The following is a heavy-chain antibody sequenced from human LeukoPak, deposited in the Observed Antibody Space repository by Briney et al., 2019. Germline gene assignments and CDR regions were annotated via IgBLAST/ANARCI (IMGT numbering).Heavy chain of an antibody. CDR3: ARPPTIATS. CDR1: GFIFSSYN. D-gene: IGHD6-13*01. Sequence: PGGSLRLSCTASGFIFSSYNMNWVRQAPGKGLEWVSSISSSSSYMYYADSVKGRFTISRDNAKNLLYLQMNSLRAEDTAVYYCARPPTIATSWGQGTLVTVSS. J-gene: IGHJ4*02. CDR2: ISSSSSYM. V-gene: IGHV3-21*01.